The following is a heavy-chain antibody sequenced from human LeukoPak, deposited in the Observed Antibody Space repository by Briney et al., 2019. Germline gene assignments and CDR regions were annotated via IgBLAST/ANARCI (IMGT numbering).Heavy chain of an antibody. J-gene: IGHJ3*02. CDR1: GFTFSSYA. V-gene: IGHV3-64*01. CDR2: ISSNGGST. Sequence: GGSLRLSCEASGFTFSSYAMHWVRQAPGKGLEYVSGISSNGGSTYYANSVKGRFSISRDNSKNTLYLQMGSLRAEDMAVYYCARPLSTVTTFYAFDMWGQGTMVTVSS. D-gene: IGHD4-17*01. CDR3: ARPLSTVTTFYAFDM.